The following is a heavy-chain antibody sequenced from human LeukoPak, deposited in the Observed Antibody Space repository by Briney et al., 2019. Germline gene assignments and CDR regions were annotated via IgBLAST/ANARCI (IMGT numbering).Heavy chain of an antibody. D-gene: IGHD1-26*01. CDR3: ARGPPDLVGADY. CDR2: ISGSSTYR. J-gene: IGHJ4*02. V-gene: IGHV3-11*05. Sequence: GGSLRLSCAASGFTFSDYYMSWIRQAPGKGLEWVSYISGSSTYRSYADSVKGRFTISRDNAKNSLYLQMNSLRAEDTAVYYCARGPPDLVGADYWGQGTLVTVSS. CDR1: GFTFSDYY.